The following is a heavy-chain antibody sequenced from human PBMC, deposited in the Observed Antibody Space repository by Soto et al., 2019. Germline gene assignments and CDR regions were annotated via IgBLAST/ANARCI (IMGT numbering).Heavy chain of an antibody. CDR2: IYYSGST. Sequence: SETLSLTCTVSGGSISSYYWSWIRQPPGKGLEWIGYIYYSGSTNYNPSLKSRVTISVDTSKNQFSLKLSSVTAADTAVYYCARRSPYCSSTSCYELLDYWGQXTLVTVSP. V-gene: IGHV4-59*08. CDR3: ARRSPYCSSTSCYELLDY. D-gene: IGHD2-2*01. J-gene: IGHJ4*02. CDR1: GGSISSYY.